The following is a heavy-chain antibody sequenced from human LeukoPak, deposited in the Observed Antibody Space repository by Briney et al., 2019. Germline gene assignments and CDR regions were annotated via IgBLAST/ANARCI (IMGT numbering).Heavy chain of an antibody. J-gene: IGHJ3*02. CDR1: GFTLSSYW. V-gene: IGHV3-7*01. Sequence: GGSLRLSCAASGFTLSSYWMSWVRQAPGKGLEWVANIKQDGSEKYYVDSVKGRFTISRDNAKNSLYLQMNSLRAEDTAVYYCASGTLTAEDAFNIWAQGTMFTASS. CDR3: ASGTLTAEDAFNI. CDR2: IKQDGSEK.